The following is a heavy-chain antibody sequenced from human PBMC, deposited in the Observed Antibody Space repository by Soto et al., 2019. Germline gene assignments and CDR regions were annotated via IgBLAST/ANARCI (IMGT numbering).Heavy chain of an antibody. CDR3: ARGDIVSSSPSDP. V-gene: IGHV1-69*01. CDR1: GGTFSSYA. J-gene: IGHJ5*02. Sequence: QVQLVQSGAEVKQPGSSVKVSCNASGGTFSSYAISWVRQAPGQGLEWMGGIIPIFGTANYAQKFQCRVTITADESTSTAYMELRSMRSEDMAVYYCARGDIVSSSPSDPWCQGPLVTVSS. CDR2: IIPIFGTA. D-gene: IGHD5-12*01.